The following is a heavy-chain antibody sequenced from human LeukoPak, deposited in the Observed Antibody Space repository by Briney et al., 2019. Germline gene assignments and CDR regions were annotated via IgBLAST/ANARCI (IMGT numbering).Heavy chain of an antibody. J-gene: IGHJ5*02. V-gene: IGHV3-23*01. CDR3: ARGADGVSSNSRGWFDP. CDR2: ISTTGGST. D-gene: IGHD2-15*01. Sequence: GGSLRLSCGASRFTFSSYVMSWVRQAPGKGLEWVSTISTTGGSTYYADSVKGRFTISRDNSKDTLYLQMNSLRAEDTAVYSCARGADGVSSNSRGWFDPWGQGTLVTVSS. CDR1: RFTFSSYV.